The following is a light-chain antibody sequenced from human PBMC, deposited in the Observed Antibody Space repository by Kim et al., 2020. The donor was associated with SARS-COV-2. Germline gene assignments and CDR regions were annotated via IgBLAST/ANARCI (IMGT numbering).Light chain of an antibody. CDR1: QVISNY. CDR3: QKYNSAPPIT. J-gene: IGKJ5*01. Sequence: SVGDRVTITCRASQVISNYLAWYQQKPGTVPQLLIYAASTLQSGVPSRFSGSGSVTDFTLSISRLQPEDVATYYCQKYNSAPPITFGQGTRLEI. CDR2: AAS. V-gene: IGKV1-27*01.